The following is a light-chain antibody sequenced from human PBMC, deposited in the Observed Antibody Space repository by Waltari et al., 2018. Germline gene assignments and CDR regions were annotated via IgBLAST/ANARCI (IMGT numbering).Light chain of an antibody. J-gene: IGLJ2*01. CDR2: DVT. Sequence: QSALTQPASVSGSPGQSITISCTGIGSAIDGSDFVSWYQHHPGKAPQVIIYDVTNRPPGISDRFSPPQAAHTASLTIPGLQPEDEGYYYCTSQTVDGVVLVGGGTQVTVL. CDR1: GSAIDGSDF. CDR3: TSQTVDGVVL. V-gene: IGLV2-14*03.